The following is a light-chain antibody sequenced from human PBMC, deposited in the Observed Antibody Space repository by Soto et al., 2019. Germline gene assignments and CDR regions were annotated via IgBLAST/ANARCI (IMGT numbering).Light chain of an antibody. Sequence: TVVTKEQSCSVSPGGTVTLPCCLTSGSVSTTYYPSWYQRTPGQAPRTLINSTNIRSSGVPDRFSGCILGNKAALPITGAQADDESDSHCMLYMGGGLVVFGGGTKVTVL. J-gene: IGLJ2*01. V-gene: IGLV8-61*01. CDR3: MLYMGGGLVV. CDR1: SGSVSTTYY. CDR2: STN.